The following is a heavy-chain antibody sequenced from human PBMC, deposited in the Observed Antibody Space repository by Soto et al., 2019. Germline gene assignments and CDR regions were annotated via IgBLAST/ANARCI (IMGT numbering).Heavy chain of an antibody. CDR1: GFTFSSYA. J-gene: IGHJ5*02. V-gene: IGHV3-23*01. CDR3: AKDHEYSTSSLTRDTGFDP. Sequence: EVQLLESGGGLVQPGGSLRLSCAASGFTFSSYAMSWVRQAPGKGLEWVSAVSGSGGSAYYADSVTGRFTISRDNSKNTLQLQMKSMRAADTAVYYGAKDHEYSTSSLTRDTGFDPWGQGTLVTVSS. CDR2: VSGSGGSA. D-gene: IGHD6-13*01.